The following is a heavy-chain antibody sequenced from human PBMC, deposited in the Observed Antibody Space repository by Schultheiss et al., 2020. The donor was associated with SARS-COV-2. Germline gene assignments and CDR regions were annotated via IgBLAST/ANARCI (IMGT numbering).Heavy chain of an antibody. V-gene: IGHV4-31*03. D-gene: IGHD6-19*01. J-gene: IGHJ4*02. CDR1: GGSISSGGYY. CDR2: IYYSGST. CDR3: ARAGYSSGWPDY. Sequence: QTLSLTCTVSGGSISSGGYYWSWIRQHPGKGLEWIGYIYYSGSTYYNPSLKSRVTISVDTSKNQFSLKLSSVTAADTAVYYCARAGYSSGWPDYWGQGTLVTVSS.